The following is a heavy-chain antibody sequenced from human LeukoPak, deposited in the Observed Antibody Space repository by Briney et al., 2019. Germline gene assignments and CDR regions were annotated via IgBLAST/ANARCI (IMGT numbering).Heavy chain of an antibody. CDR1: GFTFSSYS. Sequence: PGGSLRLSCAASGFTFSSYSMNWARQAPGKGLEWVSSISSSSSYIYYADSVKGRFTISRDNAKNSLYLQMNSLRAEDTAVYYCARGLSSGWYAGYWGQGTLVTVSS. V-gene: IGHV3-21*01. D-gene: IGHD6-19*01. J-gene: IGHJ4*02. CDR3: ARGLSSGWYAGY. CDR2: ISSSSSYI.